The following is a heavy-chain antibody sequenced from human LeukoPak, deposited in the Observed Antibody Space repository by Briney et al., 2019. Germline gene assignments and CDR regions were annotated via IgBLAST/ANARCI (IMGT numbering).Heavy chain of an antibody. V-gene: IGHV4-59*08. J-gene: IGHJ4*02. Sequence: PSETLSLTCTVSGGSISSYYWSWIRQPPGKGLEWIGYIYYSGSTNYNPSLKSRVTISVDTSKNQFSLKLSSVTAADTAVYYCARLVFGQWLVVDYWGQGTLVTVSS. CDR2: IYYSGST. D-gene: IGHD6-19*01. CDR1: GGSISSYY. CDR3: ARLVFGQWLVVDY.